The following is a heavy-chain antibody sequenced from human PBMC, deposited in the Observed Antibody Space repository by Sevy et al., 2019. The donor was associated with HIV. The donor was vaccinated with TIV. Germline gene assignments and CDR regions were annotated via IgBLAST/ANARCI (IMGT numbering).Heavy chain of an antibody. J-gene: IGHJ4*02. CDR3: ARFGYSYAYDWNLFYFDY. CDR2: IYHSGST. Sequence: SETLSLTCAVSHYSISSGYYWAWIRQPPGKGLECIGTIYHSGSTNYNPSLKSRVTISIDTSKNHFSLRLTSVTAADTAVYYCARFGYSYAYDWNLFYFDYWGQGTLVTVSS. D-gene: IGHD5-18*01. CDR1: HYSISSGYY. V-gene: IGHV4-38-2*01.